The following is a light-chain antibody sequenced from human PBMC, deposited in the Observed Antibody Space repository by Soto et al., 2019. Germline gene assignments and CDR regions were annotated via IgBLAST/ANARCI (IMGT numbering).Light chain of an antibody. Sequence: DIQMTQSPSTLPASVGDRVTITCRAIQTITTWMAWYQQKPGKAPKLLVYDASTLQSGVATRFSGSGSGTEFTLIISGLQPEDSATYYCQQYTNTNNPWMFGQGTKVDIK. J-gene: IGKJ1*01. CDR3: QQYTNTNNPWM. CDR1: QTITTW. V-gene: IGKV1-5*01. CDR2: DAS.